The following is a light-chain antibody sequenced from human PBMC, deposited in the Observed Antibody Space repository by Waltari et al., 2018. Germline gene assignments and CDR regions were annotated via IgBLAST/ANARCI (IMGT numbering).Light chain of an antibody. CDR1: SSDVGGYNY. CDR2: DVS. CDR3: SSYTSSGTSSNTRV. J-gene: IGLJ1*01. V-gene: IGLV2-14*03. Sequence: QSALTQPASVSGSPGQSITISCSGTSSDVGGYNYVSWYQHHTGKAPKLVISDVSSRPSGVSHRYSGSKSGNTASLTISGLQGEDEADYYCSSYTSSGTSSNTRVFGTGTTVTVL.